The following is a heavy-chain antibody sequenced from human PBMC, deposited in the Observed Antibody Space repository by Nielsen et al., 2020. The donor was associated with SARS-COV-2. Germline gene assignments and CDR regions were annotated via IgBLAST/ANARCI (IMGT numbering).Heavy chain of an antibody. V-gene: IGHV3-33*01. D-gene: IGHD6-6*01. CDR1: GFTFSSYG. CDR2: IYYDGSYK. CDR3: ARDPWSSSSNYYYYMGV. Sequence: LSLTCAASGFTFSSYGMHWVRQAPGKGLEWVAVIYYDGSYKYYGDSVKGRFTISRDNSKNTVYLQMNSLRAEDTAVYYCARDPWSSSSNYYYYMGVWGKGTTVTVSS. J-gene: IGHJ6*03.